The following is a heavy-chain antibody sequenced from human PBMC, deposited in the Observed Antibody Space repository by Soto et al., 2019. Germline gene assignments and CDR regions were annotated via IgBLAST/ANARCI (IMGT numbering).Heavy chain of an antibody. Sequence: RRLSCAASGFTFSNYGMHWVRQAPGKGLEWVAVIWYDGNNKYYADSVKGRFTISRDNSNNTLYVQMTSLRAEDTAVYYCAKLGAAAGTKGIWGQGTMVTVSS. CDR1: GFTFSNYG. J-gene: IGHJ3*02. CDR3: AKLGAAAGTKGI. D-gene: IGHD6-13*01. CDR2: IWYDGNNK. V-gene: IGHV3-33*06.